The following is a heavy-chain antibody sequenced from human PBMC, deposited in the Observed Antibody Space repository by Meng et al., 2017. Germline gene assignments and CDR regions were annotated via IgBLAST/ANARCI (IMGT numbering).Heavy chain of an antibody. D-gene: IGHD2-2*01. J-gene: IGHJ3*02. CDR1: GVTFSGAD. CDR2: ISSKLNSFAT. V-gene: IGHV3-73*02. CDR3: TMCTRGHI. Sequence: QLVEAGGGLVQPGGSLKSSCAVSGVTFSGADIHWVRQASGKGLEWVGRISSKLNSFATAYPASLKGRFTISGDDSKNTAYLQMNSLMTEDTALYYCTMCTRGHIWGQGTMVTVSS.